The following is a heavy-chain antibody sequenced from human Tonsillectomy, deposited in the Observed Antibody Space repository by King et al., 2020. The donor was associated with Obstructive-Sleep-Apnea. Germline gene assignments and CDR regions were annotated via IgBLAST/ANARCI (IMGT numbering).Heavy chain of an antibody. V-gene: IGHV3-33*01. Sequence: VQLVESGGGVVQPGRSLRLSCAASGFIFSTYGMHWVRQAPGKGLEWLAVIWYDGSIKYYADSVTGRFTISRANSRNTLYLQMNSLRAEDTAVDYCARFRGIEVAGTDYWGQGILVTVSS. CDR2: IWYDGSIK. J-gene: IGHJ4*02. CDR3: ARFRGIEVAGTDY. CDR1: GFIFSTYG. D-gene: IGHD6-19*01.